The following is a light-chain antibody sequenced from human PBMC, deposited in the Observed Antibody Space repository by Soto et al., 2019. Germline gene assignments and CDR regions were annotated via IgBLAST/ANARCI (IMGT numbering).Light chain of an antibody. V-gene: IGKV1-33*01. Sequence: DIQMTQSPSSLSASVGDRVTITCQASQDISNYLNWYQQKPGKAPKLLIYDASNLETGVPSRFSGSGSETDFIFTISILQPEDIATYYCQQYDNLHLTFGGGTKVDIK. CDR1: QDISNY. CDR2: DAS. J-gene: IGKJ4*01. CDR3: QQYDNLHLT.